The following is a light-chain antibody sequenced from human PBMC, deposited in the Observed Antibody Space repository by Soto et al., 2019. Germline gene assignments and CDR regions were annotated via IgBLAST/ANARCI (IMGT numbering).Light chain of an antibody. CDR1: SRDVGGQNY. CDR3: CSHAGNNNYV. Sequence: SVLPQPPSASGSPGQSVALSCTGTSRDVGGQNYVSWYQQHPGKAPKLIIYAVSNRPSGVPDRFSGSKSGNTASLTISGLRAEDEADYYCCSHAGNNNYVFGTGTKLTVL. V-gene: IGLV2-8*01. J-gene: IGLJ1*01. CDR2: AVS.